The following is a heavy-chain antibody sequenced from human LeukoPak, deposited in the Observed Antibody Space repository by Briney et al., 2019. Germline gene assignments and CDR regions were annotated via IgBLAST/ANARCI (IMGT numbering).Heavy chain of an antibody. D-gene: IGHD6-19*01. CDR2: IYSGGIT. V-gene: IGHV3-53*01. CDR3: ARFFSGGASSFDY. J-gene: IGHJ4*02. CDR1: GFTVSSNY. Sequence: QPGGSLRLSCAVSGFTVSSNYMSWVRQAPGKALEWVLVIYSGGITYYADSVKGRFTISRDNSKNTLYLQMNSLRAEDTAVYYCARFFSGGASSFDYWGQGTLVTVSS.